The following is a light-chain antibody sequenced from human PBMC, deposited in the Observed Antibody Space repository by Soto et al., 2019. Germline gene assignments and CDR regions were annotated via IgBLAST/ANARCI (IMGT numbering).Light chain of an antibody. Sequence: QSVLTQPPSVSAAPGQRVTISCSGSSSNIGSNFVSWYQQFPGTAPKLLIYDNNKRPSRIPDRFSGSKSGTSATLDITGLQAGDEADYYCETRDSSVTSGLYVFGTGTKLTVL. CDR1: SSNIGSNF. CDR2: DNN. V-gene: IGLV1-51*01. J-gene: IGLJ1*01. CDR3: ETRDSSVTSGLYV.